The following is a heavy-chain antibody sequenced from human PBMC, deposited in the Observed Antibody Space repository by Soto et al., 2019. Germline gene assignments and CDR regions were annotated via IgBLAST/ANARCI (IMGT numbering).Heavy chain of an antibody. Sequence: GGSLRLSCAASGFTFSSYGMHWVRQAPGKGLEWVAVISYDGSNKYYADSVKGRFTISRDNSKNTLYLQMNSLRAEDTAVYYCARDARYDFWSGYQRHDAFDIWGQGTMVTVSS. CDR2: ISYDGSNK. V-gene: IGHV3-30*03. CDR3: ARDARYDFWSGYQRHDAFDI. CDR1: GFTFSSYG. D-gene: IGHD3-3*01. J-gene: IGHJ3*02.